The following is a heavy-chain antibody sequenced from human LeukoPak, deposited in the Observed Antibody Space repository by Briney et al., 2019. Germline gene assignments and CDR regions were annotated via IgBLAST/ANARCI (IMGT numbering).Heavy chain of an antibody. CDR1: GYTFTSYY. CDR2: INPSGGST. CDR3: ARVPLERSYYYYGMDV. V-gene: IGHV1-46*01. J-gene: IGHJ6*02. Sequence: ASVKVSCKASGYTFTSYYMHWVRQAPGQGLEWMGIINPSGGSTSYAQKFQGRVTMTRDTSTSTVYMELSSLRSEDTAVYYCARVPLERSYYYYGMDVWGQGTTVTVSS. D-gene: IGHD1-1*01.